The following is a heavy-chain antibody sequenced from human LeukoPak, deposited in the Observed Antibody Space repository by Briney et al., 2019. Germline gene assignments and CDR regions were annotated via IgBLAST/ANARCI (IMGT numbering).Heavy chain of an antibody. CDR3: AKALKVVAGSGPVDYYYYMDV. CDR1: GFTFRNYG. CDR2: ISGSGGST. J-gene: IGHJ6*03. V-gene: IGHV3-23*01. Sequence: GGTLRLSCAASGFTFRNYGMSWVRQAPGKGLEWVSAISGSGGSTYNADSVKGRFTISRDNSKNTLYLQMNSLRAEDTAVYYCAKALKVVAGSGPVDYYYYMDVWGKGTTVTISS. D-gene: IGHD6-19*01.